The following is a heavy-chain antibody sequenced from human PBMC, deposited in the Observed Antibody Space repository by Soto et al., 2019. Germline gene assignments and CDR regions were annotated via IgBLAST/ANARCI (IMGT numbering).Heavy chain of an antibody. CDR2: IKQDGSEE. CDR1: RFTFINYW. D-gene: IGHD6-13*01. Sequence: EVQLVESGGGLVQPGGSLRLSCAASRFTFINYWMSWVRQAPGKGLEWVANIKQDGSEEYYVDSVEGRFTISRDNAKKSLYLQMNSLRAEDTAVYYCARVEFIPATGALGAFDIWGQGAMVTVSS. J-gene: IGHJ3*02. V-gene: IGHV3-7*05. CDR3: ARVEFIPATGALGAFDI.